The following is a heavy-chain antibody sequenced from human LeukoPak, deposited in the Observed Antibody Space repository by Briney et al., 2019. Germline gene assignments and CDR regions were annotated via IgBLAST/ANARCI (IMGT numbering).Heavy chain of an antibody. J-gene: IGHJ4*02. CDR3: ARGMRGVIRSFDY. V-gene: IGHV1-69*02. CDR2: TIPILGIA. Sequence: SVKVSCKASGGTFSSYTISWVRQAPGQGLEWMGRTIPILGIANYAQKFQGRVTITADKSTSTAYMELSSLRSEDTAVYYCARGMRGVIRSFDYWGQGTLVTVSS. D-gene: IGHD3-10*01. CDR1: GGTFSSYT.